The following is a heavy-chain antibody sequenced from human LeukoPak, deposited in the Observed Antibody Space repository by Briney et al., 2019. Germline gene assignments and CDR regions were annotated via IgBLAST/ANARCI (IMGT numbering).Heavy chain of an antibody. CDR3: ARFIKYYYDSSGYSALYYFDY. CDR2: IRYDGSTI. Sequence: GGSLRLSCAASGLTFTNYAMHWVRQAPAKGLEWVAFIRYDGSTIYYADSVKGRFTLSRDNSKNTLYLQMNSLRAEDTAVYYCARFIKYYYDSSGYSALYYFDYWGQGTLVTVSS. D-gene: IGHD3-22*01. CDR1: GLTFTNYA. J-gene: IGHJ4*02. V-gene: IGHV3-30*02.